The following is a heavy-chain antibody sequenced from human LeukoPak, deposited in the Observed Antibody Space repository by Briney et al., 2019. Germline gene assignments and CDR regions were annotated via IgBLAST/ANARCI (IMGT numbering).Heavy chain of an antibody. V-gene: IGHV3-23*01. Sequence: GGSLRLSCAASGFTFSSYAMSWVRQAPGMGLEWVSAISGSGGSTYYADSVKGRFTISRDNSKNTLYLQMNSLRAEDTAVYYCAKGGGRQNAFDIWGQGTMVTVSS. J-gene: IGHJ3*02. CDR2: ISGSGGST. CDR1: GFTFSSYA. D-gene: IGHD2-15*01. CDR3: AKGGGRQNAFDI.